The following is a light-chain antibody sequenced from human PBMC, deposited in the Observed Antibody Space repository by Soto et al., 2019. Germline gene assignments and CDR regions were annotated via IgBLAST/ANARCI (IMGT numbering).Light chain of an antibody. Sequence: QSVLAQPPSASGTPGQRITISCSGTTSNIESHTVNWYQQVPGTAPKLLINTNNRRPSGVPDRFSGSKSGASASLAINGLQSEDEATYYCASWDDSRKGVFGTGTKVTVL. CDR2: TNN. J-gene: IGLJ1*01. V-gene: IGLV1-44*01. CDR1: TSNIESHT. CDR3: ASWDDSRKGV.